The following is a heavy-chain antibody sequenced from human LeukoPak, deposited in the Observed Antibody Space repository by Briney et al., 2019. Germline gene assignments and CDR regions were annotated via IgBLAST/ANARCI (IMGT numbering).Heavy chain of an antibody. J-gene: IGHJ4*02. V-gene: IGHV3-11*04. Sequence: EGSLRLSCAASGFNFDDYYMNWIRQAPGKGLEAVSHISSSGKTIYYADSVRGRFTSFRGNAMKSLYLQINSLRVEDTAVYYCATGRRATIFGPRPGVYFDYWGQGILVTVSS. D-gene: IGHD3-3*01. CDR2: ISSSGKTI. CDR3: ATGRRATIFGPRPGVYFDY. CDR1: GFNFDDYY.